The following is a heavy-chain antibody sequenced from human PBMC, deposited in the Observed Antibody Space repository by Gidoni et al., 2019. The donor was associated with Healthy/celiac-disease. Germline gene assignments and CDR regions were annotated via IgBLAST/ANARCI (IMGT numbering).Heavy chain of an antibody. CDR1: GVTFTRYA. V-gene: IGHV1-69*01. D-gene: IGHD3-10*01. J-gene: IGHJ6*03. CDR2: IIRSCGTE. Sequence: QVHLVQSGAEVKQPGSSVTVSFKSSGVTFTRYALRWVRQALGQGLEWLGGIIRSCGTENYAQKIQGRVMITEDETTSKAYMELSSLRSEDTAVYYCARSRGSAQLPYYDPYMDVWGKGTLVTVSS. CDR3: ARSRGSAQLPYYDPYMDV.